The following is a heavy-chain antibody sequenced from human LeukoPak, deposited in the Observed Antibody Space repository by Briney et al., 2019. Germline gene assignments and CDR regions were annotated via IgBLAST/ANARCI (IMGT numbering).Heavy chain of an antibody. Sequence: ASVKVSCKASGYTFTGYYMHWVRQAPGQGLEWMGWINPNSGGTNYAQKFQGWVTMTRDTSISTAYMELSRLRSDDTAVYYCARAPGSSGWYRLDYWGQGTLVTVSS. CDR1: GYTFTGYY. J-gene: IGHJ4*02. D-gene: IGHD6-19*01. CDR3: ARAPGSSGWYRLDY. CDR2: INPNSGGT. V-gene: IGHV1-2*04.